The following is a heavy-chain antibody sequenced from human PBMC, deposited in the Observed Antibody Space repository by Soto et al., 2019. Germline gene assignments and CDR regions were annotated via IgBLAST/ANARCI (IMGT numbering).Heavy chain of an antibody. CDR2: TNPNSGNS. CDR3: ARGWRRRPHEKPCDY. Sequence: QVQLVQSGAELKEPGASVKVSCTASEYTFANHDINWVRQAPGRGLEWMGWTNPNSGNSGFAQKCQYRVTMATDSVRDTDYMELRNLRSEDTAVYYCARGWRRRPHEKPCDYWGQGTLVTVS. J-gene: IGHJ4*02. V-gene: IGHV1-8*01. D-gene: IGHD1-1*01. CDR1: EYTFANHD.